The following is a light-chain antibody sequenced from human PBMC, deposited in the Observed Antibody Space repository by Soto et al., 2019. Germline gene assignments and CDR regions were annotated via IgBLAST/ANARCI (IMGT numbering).Light chain of an antibody. Sequence: QSVLTQPPSASGTPGQRVTISCSGSSSNIGSNSVYWYQQLPGTAPRLLTYGKYQRPSGVPDRFSGSKSDTSASLAISGLRSDDEGDYYCAAWDDILSCPVFGGGTKLTVL. CDR3: AAWDDILSCPV. CDR1: SSNIGSNS. J-gene: IGLJ2*01. CDR2: GKY. V-gene: IGLV1-47*02.